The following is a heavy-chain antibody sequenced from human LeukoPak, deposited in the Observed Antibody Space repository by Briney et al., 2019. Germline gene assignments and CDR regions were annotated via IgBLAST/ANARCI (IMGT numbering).Heavy chain of an antibody. J-gene: IGHJ4*02. Sequence: PGGSLRLSCAASGFTFSSYSMNWVRQAPGKGLEWVSSISSSSSYIYYADSVEGRFTISRDNAKNSLYLQMNSLRAEDTAVYYCARGLRFLEWLLDHFDYWGQGTLVTVSS. V-gene: IGHV3-21*01. CDR3: ARGLRFLEWLLDHFDY. D-gene: IGHD3-3*01. CDR1: GFTFSSYS. CDR2: ISSSSSYI.